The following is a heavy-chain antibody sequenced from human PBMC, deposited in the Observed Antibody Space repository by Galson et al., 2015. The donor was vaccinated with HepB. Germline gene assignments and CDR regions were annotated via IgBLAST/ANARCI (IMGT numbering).Heavy chain of an antibody. J-gene: IGHJ4*02. V-gene: IGHV3-23*01. CDR1: GFTFSSYA. CDR2: ISGSGGST. CDR3: AKVGARGGSCYPD. Sequence: SLRLSCAASGFTFSSYAMSWVRQAPGKGLEWVSAISGSGGSTYYADSAKGRFTISRDNSKNTLYLQMNSLRAEDTAVYYCAKVGARGGSCYPDWGQGTLVTVSS. D-gene: IGHD2-15*01.